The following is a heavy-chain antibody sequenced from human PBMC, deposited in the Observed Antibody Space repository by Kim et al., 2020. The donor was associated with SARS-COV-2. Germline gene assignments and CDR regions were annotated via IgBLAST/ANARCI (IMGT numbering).Heavy chain of an antibody. CDR1: GYTFTSYG. CDR3: ASSTMVRGVVQSEYYYYYGMDV. V-gene: IGHV1-18*01. D-gene: IGHD3-10*01. CDR2: ISAYNGNT. Sequence: ASVKVSCKASGYTFTSYGISWVRQAPGQGLEWMGWISAYNGNTNYAQKLQGRVTMTTDTSTSTAYMELRSLRSDDTAVYYCASSTMVRGVVQSEYYYYYGMDVWGQGTTVTVSS. J-gene: IGHJ6*02.